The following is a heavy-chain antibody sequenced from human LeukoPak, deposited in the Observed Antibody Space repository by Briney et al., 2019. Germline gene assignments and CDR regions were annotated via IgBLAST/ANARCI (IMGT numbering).Heavy chain of an antibody. Sequence: PGGSLRLSCAASGFTFSSYAMTWVRQSPGMGLEWVATITGGGFVSFYADSVKGRFTISRDNAKNSLYLQMNSLRAEDTAVYYCARDPTVTNFHDAFDIWGQGTMVTVSS. D-gene: IGHD4-17*01. J-gene: IGHJ3*02. V-gene: IGHV3-21*04. CDR3: ARDPTVTNFHDAFDI. CDR1: GFTFSSYA. CDR2: ITGGGFVS.